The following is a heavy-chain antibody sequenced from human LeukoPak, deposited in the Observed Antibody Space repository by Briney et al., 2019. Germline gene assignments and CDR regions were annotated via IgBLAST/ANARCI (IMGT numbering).Heavy chain of an antibody. D-gene: IGHD1-26*01. Sequence: PGGSLRLSCAASGFTFSSYGMHWVRQAPGKGLEWVAFIRYDGSNKYYADSVKGRFTISRDNSKNTLYLQMNSLRAEDTAVYYCAKIYEVGATTCAQCYFDYWGQGTLVTVSS. CDR2: IRYDGSNK. J-gene: IGHJ4*02. CDR3: AKIYEVGATTCAQCYFDY. CDR1: GFTFSSYG. V-gene: IGHV3-30*02.